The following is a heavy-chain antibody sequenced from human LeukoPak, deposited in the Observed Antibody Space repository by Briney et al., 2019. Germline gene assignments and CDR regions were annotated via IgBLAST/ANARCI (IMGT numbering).Heavy chain of an antibody. D-gene: IGHD1-26*01. CDR3: ARAVGATDDTYFDY. CDR1: GFTFSSYA. V-gene: IGHV3-7*04. J-gene: IGHJ4*02. CDR2: IKQDGSEK. Sequence: PGGSLRLSCAASGFTFSSYAMHWVRQAPGKGLEWVANIKQDGSEKYYVDSVKGRFTISRDNAKNSLYLQMNSLRAEDTAVYYCARAVGATDDTYFDYWGQGTLVTVSS.